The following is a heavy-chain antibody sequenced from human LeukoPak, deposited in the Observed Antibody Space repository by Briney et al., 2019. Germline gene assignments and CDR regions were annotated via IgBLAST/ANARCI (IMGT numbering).Heavy chain of an antibody. D-gene: IGHD3-10*01. CDR3: AGLDYYGSGSYG. V-gene: IGHV1-69*13. J-gene: IGHJ4*02. Sequence: SVKVSCKASGGTFSSYAISWVRQAPGQGLEWMGGIIPIFGTANYAQKFQGRVTITADESTSTAYMGLSSLRSEDTAVYYCAGLDYYGSGSYGGGQGTLVTVSS. CDR2: IIPIFGTA. CDR1: GGTFSSYA.